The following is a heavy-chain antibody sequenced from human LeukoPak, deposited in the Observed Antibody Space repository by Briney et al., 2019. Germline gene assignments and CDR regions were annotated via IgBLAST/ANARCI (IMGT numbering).Heavy chain of an antibody. CDR2: IYYTGST. Sequence: SETLSLTCAVYGGSFSGYYWSWIRQPPGKGLEWIGYIYYTGSTKYNPSLKRRVSISVDTSKNQFSLKLNSVTAADTAMYYCASSNTGSYNDAFDIWGQGTMVTVSS. D-gene: IGHD1-26*01. J-gene: IGHJ3*02. V-gene: IGHV4-59*01. CDR1: GGSFSGYY. CDR3: ASSNTGSYNDAFDI.